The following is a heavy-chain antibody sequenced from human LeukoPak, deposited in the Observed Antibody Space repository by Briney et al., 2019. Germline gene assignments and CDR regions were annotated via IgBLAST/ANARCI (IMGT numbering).Heavy chain of an antibody. Sequence: PSQTLSLTCAISGDSVSSNRASWTWIRQSPSRGLEWLGRTYYRSKWSNDYAVSLKSRISINPDTSKNQFSLQLNSVTPEDTAVYYCSRSDGASDFDYWGQGTLVTVSS. CDR2: TYYRSKWSN. J-gene: IGHJ4*02. CDR1: GDSVSSNRAS. D-gene: IGHD5-24*01. CDR3: SRSDGASDFDY. V-gene: IGHV6-1*01.